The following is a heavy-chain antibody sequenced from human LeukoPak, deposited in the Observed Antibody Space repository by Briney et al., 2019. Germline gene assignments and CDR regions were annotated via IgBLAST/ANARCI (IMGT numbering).Heavy chain of an antibody. D-gene: IGHD6-6*01. J-gene: IGHJ6*03. Sequence: GGSLRLSCAASGFTFSSSWMTWVRQAPGKGLEWVSSISSSSYIYYADSVKGRFTISRDNAKKSLYLQMNSLRAEDTAVYYCAKGSRGPSYFYYYYMDVWGKGTTVTVSS. CDR3: AKGSRGPSYFYYYYMDV. CDR2: ISSSSYI. CDR1: GFTFSSSW. V-gene: IGHV3-21*01.